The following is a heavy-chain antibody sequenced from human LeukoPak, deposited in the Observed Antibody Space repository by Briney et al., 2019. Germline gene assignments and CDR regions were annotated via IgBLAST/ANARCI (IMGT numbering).Heavy chain of an antibody. V-gene: IGHV3-48*03. D-gene: IGHD2-2*01. Sequence: GGSLRLSCVASGFTFSSYEMNWVRQAPGKGLEWVSYISSSGTTIYYADSVKGRFTISRDNAKNSLYLQMNSLRAEDTAVYYCARGGYCSSSICYSLNAFDIWGQGTVFTVSS. CDR1: GFTFSSYE. J-gene: IGHJ3*02. CDR2: ISSSGTTI. CDR3: ARGGYCSSSICYSLNAFDI.